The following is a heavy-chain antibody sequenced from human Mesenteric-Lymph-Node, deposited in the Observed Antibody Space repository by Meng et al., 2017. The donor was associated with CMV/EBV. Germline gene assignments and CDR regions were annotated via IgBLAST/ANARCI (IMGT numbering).Heavy chain of an antibody. V-gene: IGHV3-33*06. CDR2: IWYDGSNK. CDR1: GSTFSSYG. D-gene: IGHD5-24*01. J-gene: IGHJ6*02. CDR3: AKDLLRYNTDYYYGMDV. Sequence: GESLKISCAASGSTFSSYGMHWVRQAPGKGLEWVAVIWYDGSNKYYANSVKGRFTISRDNSKNTLYLQMNSLRAEDTAVYYCAKDLLRYNTDYYYGMDVWGQGTTVTVSS.